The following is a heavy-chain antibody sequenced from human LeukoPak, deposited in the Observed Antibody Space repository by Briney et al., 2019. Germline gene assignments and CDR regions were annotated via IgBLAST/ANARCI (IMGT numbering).Heavy chain of an antibody. CDR3: ARTGDRHYGGIDS. CDR1: GGSITSGYY. V-gene: IGHV4-31*03. D-gene: IGHD4-23*01. CDR2: IYASGSA. Sequence: SETLSLTCTVSGGSITSGYYWTWIRQQPGQGLEWVGYIYASGSAYYTPSLASRITISVDTSNNRFSLSLTAVTAADTAVYYCARTGDRHYGGIDSWGQGTLVTVSS. J-gene: IGHJ4*02.